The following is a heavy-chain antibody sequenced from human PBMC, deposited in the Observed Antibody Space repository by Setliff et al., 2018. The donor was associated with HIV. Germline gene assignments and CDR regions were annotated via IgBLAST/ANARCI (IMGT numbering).Heavy chain of an antibody. V-gene: IGHV4-59*08. CDR3: ARQSAATISSSWFANGALDV. Sequence: TLSLPCTVSGGSISDYYWSWIRQSPGNGLQWMGYIDYTGSTNYNPSLKSRIDISIDTSKSQFSLRLSAVTAADTAVYYCARQSAATISSSWFANGALDVWGKGTMVTVSS. CDR1: GGSISDYY. J-gene: IGHJ3*01. D-gene: IGHD6-13*01. CDR2: IDYTGST.